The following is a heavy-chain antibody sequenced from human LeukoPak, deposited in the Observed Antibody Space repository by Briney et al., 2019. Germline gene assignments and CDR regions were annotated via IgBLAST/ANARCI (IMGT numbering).Heavy chain of an antibody. CDR2: IYYSGST. D-gene: IGHD6-13*01. CDR1: GCSISSSSYY. CDR3: ARQLSYSSSWVYYYYYYMDV. Sequence: PSETLSLTCTVSGCSISSSSYYWGWIRQPPGKGLEWIGRIYYSGSTYYNPSLKSRVTISVDTSKNQFSLKLSSVTAADTAVYYCARQLSYSSSWVYYYYYYMDVWGRGTTVTISS. J-gene: IGHJ6*03. V-gene: IGHV4-39*01.